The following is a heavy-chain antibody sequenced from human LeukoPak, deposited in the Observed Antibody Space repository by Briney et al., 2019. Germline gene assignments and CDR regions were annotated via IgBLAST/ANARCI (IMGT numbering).Heavy chain of an antibody. CDR1: GFTFSSYS. CDR3: AKDIGSGSYYLTT. D-gene: IGHD3-10*01. CDR2: ISSSSSYI. Sequence: GGSLRLSCAASGFTFSSYSMNWVRQAPGKGLEWVSFISSSSSYIYYSDSVKGRFTISRDNAKNSLYLQMNSLRAEDTAVYYCAKDIGSGSYYLTTWGQGTLVTVSS. J-gene: IGHJ5*02. V-gene: IGHV3-21*01.